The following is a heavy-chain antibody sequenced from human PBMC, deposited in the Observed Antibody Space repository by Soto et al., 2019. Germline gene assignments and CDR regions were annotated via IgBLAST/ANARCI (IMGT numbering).Heavy chain of an antibody. Sequence: GGSLRLSCAASGFTFSSYGMHWVRQAPGKGLEWVAGIDKSAESAFYADSVKGRFTISRDNSKNTLYLQMNSLRVEDTAVYYCAKAGGVIDDTTVYRQIDYWGQGTLVTVSS. V-gene: IGHV3-23*01. CDR1: GFTFSSYG. CDR2: IDKSAESA. J-gene: IGHJ4*02. CDR3: AKAGGVIDDTTVYRQIDY. D-gene: IGHD2-8*02.